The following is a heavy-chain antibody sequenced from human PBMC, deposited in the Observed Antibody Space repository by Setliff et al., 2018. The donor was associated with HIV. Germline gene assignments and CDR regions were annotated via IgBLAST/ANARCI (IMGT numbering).Heavy chain of an antibody. D-gene: IGHD3-16*01. CDR3: ARIFGFTTASYARGNDY. V-gene: IGHV4-39*01. CDR1: GGSISSITHY. CDR2: VYYTGTT. Sequence: PSETLSLTCTVSGGSISSITHYWGWFRQPPGKGLECIGTVYYTGTTYYNSSLESRVTISVDTSRNQFSLKLYSVTAADTAVHYCARIFGFTTASYARGNDYWGRGTLVTVSS. J-gene: IGHJ4*02.